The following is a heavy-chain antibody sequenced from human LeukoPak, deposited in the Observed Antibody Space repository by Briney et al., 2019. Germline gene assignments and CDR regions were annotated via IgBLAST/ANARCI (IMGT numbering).Heavy chain of an antibody. D-gene: IGHD3-3*01. V-gene: IGHV3-66*02. CDR2: IYSGGST. J-gene: IGHJ4*02. CDR1: GFTVSSNY. CDR3: ATRRVFGVVIITHFDY. Sequence: PGGSLRLSCAASGFTVSSNYMSWVRQAPGKGLEWVSVIYSGGSTYYADSVKGRFTISRDNSKNTLYLQMNSLRAEDTAVYYCATRRVFGVVIITHFDYWGQGTLVTVSS.